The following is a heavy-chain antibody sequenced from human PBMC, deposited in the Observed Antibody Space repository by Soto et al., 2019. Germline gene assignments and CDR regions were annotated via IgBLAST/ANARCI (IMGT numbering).Heavy chain of an antibody. V-gene: IGHV3-23*01. CDR2: ISGSGGST. CDR1: GFTFSSYA. CDR3: AKSPREIYSYGYSGYFDY. J-gene: IGHJ4*02. D-gene: IGHD5-18*01. Sequence: GGSLRLSCAASGFTFSSYAMSWVRQAPGKGLEWVSAISGSGGSTYYADSVKGRFTISRDNSKNKLYLQMNSLRAEDTAVYYCAKSPREIYSYGYSGYFDYWGQGTLVTISS.